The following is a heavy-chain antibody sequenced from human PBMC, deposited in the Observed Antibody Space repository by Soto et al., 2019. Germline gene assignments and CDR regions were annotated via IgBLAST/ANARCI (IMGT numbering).Heavy chain of an antibody. CDR2: VYGSDDK. J-gene: IGHJ4*02. CDR1: GFSLTTSAVA. Sequence: QITLQESGPTLVKPTQTLTLTCTFSGFSLTTSAVAVGWIRQPPGKALECLAIVYGSDDKFYSPSLRSRLTIIKDNSKNQVILTLTDMDPVDTATYFCVRRNDPYYFAYWGQGTLVSVSS. D-gene: IGHD1-1*01. V-gene: IGHV2-5*01. CDR3: VRRNDPYYFAY.